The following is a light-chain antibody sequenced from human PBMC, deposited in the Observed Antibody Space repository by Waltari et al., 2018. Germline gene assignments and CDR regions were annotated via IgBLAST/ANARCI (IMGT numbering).Light chain of an antibody. CDR2: DVF. CDR1: SSDIGRYNF. J-gene: IGLJ2*01. Sequence: QSVLTQPASASGSTGQSITISRTGRSSDIGRYNFAPWYQPHPGKPPKLILYDVFNRPSGVSNRFSGSKSGNTASLTISGLQPEDETDYYCSSHTTSNTLIFGGGTRVTVL. CDR3: SSHTTSNTLI. V-gene: IGLV2-14*03.